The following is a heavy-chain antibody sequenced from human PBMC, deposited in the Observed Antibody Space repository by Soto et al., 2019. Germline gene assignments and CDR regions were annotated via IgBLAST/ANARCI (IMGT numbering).Heavy chain of an antibody. V-gene: IGHV3-74*01. CDR2: INTDGSNT. D-gene: IGHD2-15*01. CDR3: AREFCSGGNCYTYYFDP. Sequence: GGSLRLSCAASGLTFNRYWIHWVRHAPGKGLVWVSHINTDGSNTNYADSVKGRFTISRDNAKSTLFLQMNSLRDEDTAVYYCAREFCSGGNCYTYYFDPWGQGIPVTVSS. CDR1: GLTFNRYW. J-gene: IGHJ5*02.